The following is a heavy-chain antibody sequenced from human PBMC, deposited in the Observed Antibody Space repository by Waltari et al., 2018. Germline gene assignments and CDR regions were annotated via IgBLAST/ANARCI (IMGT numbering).Heavy chain of an antibody. D-gene: IGHD3-10*01. CDR1: GFTFDDYA. CDR3: AKKGVIGLDY. J-gene: IGHJ4*02. V-gene: IGHV3-9*01. CDR2: ISWNSGSI. Sequence: EVQLVESGGGLVQPGRSLRLSCAASGFTFDDYAMHWVRQAPGKGLGWVSGISWNSGSIGYADSVKGRFTISRDNAKNSLYLQMNSLRAEDTALYYCAKKGVIGLDYWGQGTLVTVSS.